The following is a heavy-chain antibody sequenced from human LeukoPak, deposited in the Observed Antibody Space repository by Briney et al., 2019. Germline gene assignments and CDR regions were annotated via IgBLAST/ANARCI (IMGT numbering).Heavy chain of an antibody. D-gene: IGHD3-22*01. CDR2: IYYSGST. CDR1: GGSISSGGYY. Sequence: SETLSLTCTVSGGSISSGGYYWSWIRQHPGKGMEWIGYIYYSGSTYYNPSLKSRVTISVDTSKNQFSLKLSSVTAADTAVYYCARVPHYYDSSGYTVYFDYWGQGTQVTVSS. J-gene: IGHJ4*02. CDR3: ARVPHYYDSSGYTVYFDY. V-gene: IGHV4-31*03.